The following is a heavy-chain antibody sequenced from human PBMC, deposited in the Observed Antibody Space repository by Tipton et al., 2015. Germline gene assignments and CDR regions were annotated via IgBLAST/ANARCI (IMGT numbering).Heavy chain of an antibody. V-gene: IGHV4-59*01. J-gene: IGHJ3*02. Sequence: LRLSCTVSGGSISRYYWSWIRQPPGKGLEWIGYIYYSGSTNYNSSLKSRVTVLLDTSKTQFSLSLTSVTAADTAVYYCARVPDSGFDAFDIWGQGTMVTVSS. CDR3: ARVPDSGFDAFDI. CDR1: GGSISRYY. D-gene: IGHD5-12*01. CDR2: IYYSGST.